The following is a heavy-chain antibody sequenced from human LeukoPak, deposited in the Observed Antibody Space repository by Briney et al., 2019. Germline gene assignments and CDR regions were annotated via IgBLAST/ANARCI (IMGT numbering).Heavy chain of an antibody. V-gene: IGHV5-51*01. CDR3: ARRYDSSGYYYPFDY. Sequence: ESLKISCKGSGYSFTSYWIGWVRQMPGKGLEWMGIIYPGDSDTRYSPSFQGQVTISADKSISTAYLQWSSLKASDTAMYYCARRYDSSGYYYPFDYWGQGTLVTVSS. CDR2: IYPGDSDT. J-gene: IGHJ4*02. CDR1: GYSFTSYW. D-gene: IGHD3-22*01.